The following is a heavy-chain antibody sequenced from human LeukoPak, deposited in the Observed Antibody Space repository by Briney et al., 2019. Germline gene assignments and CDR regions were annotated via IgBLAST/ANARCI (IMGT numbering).Heavy chain of an antibody. D-gene: IGHD2-2*01. V-gene: IGHV1-18*01. CDR3: ARDRADIVVVPAAKAYYYGMDV. CDR1: GYTFTSYG. CDR2: ISAYNGNT. Sequence: SVKVSCKASGYTFTSYGISWVRQAPGQGLERMGWISAYNGNTNYAQKLQGRVTMTTDTSTSTAYMELRSLRSDDTAVYYCARDRADIVVVPAAKAYYYGMDVWGQGTTVTVSS. J-gene: IGHJ6*02.